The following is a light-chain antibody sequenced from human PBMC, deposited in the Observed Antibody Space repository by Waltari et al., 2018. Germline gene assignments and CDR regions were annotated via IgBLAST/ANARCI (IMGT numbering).Light chain of an antibody. CDR3: QQTYTLPRT. CDR1: QSISNF. Sequence: IQMTQSPSSLSAAVGDSVTITCRPSQSISNFLNWYQQKPGKAPQLLISSTSTLQSGVPSLFSGSESGTDFTLTITTLQPEDFATYYCQQTYTLPRTFGQGTKLEI. J-gene: IGKJ1*01. V-gene: IGKV1-39*01. CDR2: STS.